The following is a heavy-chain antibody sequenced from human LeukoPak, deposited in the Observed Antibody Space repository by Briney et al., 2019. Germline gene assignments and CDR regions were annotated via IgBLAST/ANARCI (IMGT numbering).Heavy chain of an antibody. J-gene: IGHJ4*02. CDR2: IYYSGST. CDR1: GGSVSSGSYY. Sequence: SETLSLTCTVSGGSVSSGSYYWSWIRQPPGKGLEWIGYIYYSGSTNYNPSLKSRVTISVDTSKNQFSLKLSSVTAADTAVYYCARVYSGYGVDYWGQGTLVTVSS. CDR3: ARVYSGYGVDY. D-gene: IGHD5-12*01. V-gene: IGHV4-61*01.